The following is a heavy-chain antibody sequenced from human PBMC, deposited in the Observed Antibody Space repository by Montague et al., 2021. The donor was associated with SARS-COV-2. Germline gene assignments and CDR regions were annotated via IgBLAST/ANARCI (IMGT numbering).Heavy chain of an antibody. CDR2: ISHLGGT. J-gene: IGHJ4*02. CDR3: ARGHSILTGYDY. V-gene: IGHV4-4*02. CDR1: NGSVTSSTW. Sequence: SETLSLTCSVSNGSVTSSTWWSWVRQAPGKGLESIGEISHLGGTNYSPSLKSRLTMSLDKSRNHFSLKLTSVTAADTAVYYCARGHSILTGYDYWGQGTLVTVSS. D-gene: IGHD3-9*01.